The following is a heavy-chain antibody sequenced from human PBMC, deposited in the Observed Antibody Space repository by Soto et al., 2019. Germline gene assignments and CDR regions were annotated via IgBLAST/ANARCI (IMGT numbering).Heavy chain of an antibody. V-gene: IGHV1-69*01. CDR3: ARTGYCSGGSCQGGWFDP. Sequence: QVQLVQSGAEVKKPGSSVKVSCKASGGTFSSYAISWVRQAPGQGLEWMGGIIPIFGTANYAQKFQGRVTITADESTSTAYMELRRLRSEDTAVYYCARTGYCSGGSCQGGWFDPWGQGTLVTVSS. CDR2: IIPIFGTA. D-gene: IGHD2-15*01. J-gene: IGHJ5*02. CDR1: GGTFSSYA.